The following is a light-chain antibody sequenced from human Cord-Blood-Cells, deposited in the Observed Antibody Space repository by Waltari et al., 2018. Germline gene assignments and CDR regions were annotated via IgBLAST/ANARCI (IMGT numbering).Light chain of an antibody. CDR1: QSISSW. CDR2: KAS. V-gene: IGKV1-5*03. Sequence: GDRVTITCRASQSISSWLAWYQQKPGKAPKLLIYKASSLASGVPSRFSGSGSGTEFTLTISSLQPDDFATYYCQQYNSYSALTFGGGTKVEIK. J-gene: IGKJ4*01. CDR3: QQYNSYSALT.